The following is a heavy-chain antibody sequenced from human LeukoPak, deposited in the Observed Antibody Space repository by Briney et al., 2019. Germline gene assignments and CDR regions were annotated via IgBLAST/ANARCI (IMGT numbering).Heavy chain of an antibody. CDR3: ARGYAYFDY. J-gene: IGHJ4*02. D-gene: IGHD2-2*01. V-gene: IGHV1-2*02. CDR1: GYTLTDYY. CDR2: FNPNSGGT. Sequence: ASVKVSFKSSGYTLTDYYVHWVRLAPGQGLEWMGWFNPNSGGTNYAQKLQGRVTMTRDTSISTAYMELSRLTSDDTGVYYCARGYAYFDYWGQGTLVTVSS.